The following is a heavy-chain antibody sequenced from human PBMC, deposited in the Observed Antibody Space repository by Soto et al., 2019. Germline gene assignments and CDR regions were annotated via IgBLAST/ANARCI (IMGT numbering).Heavy chain of an antibody. Sequence: ASVKVSCKASGYTFTSYAMHWVRQAPGQRLEWMGWINAGNGNTKYSQKFQGRVTITRDTSASTAYMELSSLRSEDTAVYYCARDYAPHSHFDYWGQETLVTVSS. CDR2: INAGNGNT. CDR1: GYTFTSYA. J-gene: IGHJ4*02. V-gene: IGHV1-3*01. D-gene: IGHD1-26*01. CDR3: ARDYAPHSHFDY.